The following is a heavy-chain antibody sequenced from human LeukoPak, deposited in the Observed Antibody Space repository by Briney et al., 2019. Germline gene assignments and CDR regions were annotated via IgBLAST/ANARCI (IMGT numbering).Heavy chain of an antibody. Sequence: GGSLRLSCAASGFTFYKNWMHWVRHAPGKGLVWVSYIKNDGSSINYADSVKGRFTISRDNAKNTLYLQMNSLRVEDTAVYYCTRDREHAFDIWGQGTKVTVSS. CDR2: IKNDGSSI. CDR1: GFTFYKNW. D-gene: IGHD1-1*01. CDR3: TRDREHAFDI. V-gene: IGHV3-74*01. J-gene: IGHJ3*02.